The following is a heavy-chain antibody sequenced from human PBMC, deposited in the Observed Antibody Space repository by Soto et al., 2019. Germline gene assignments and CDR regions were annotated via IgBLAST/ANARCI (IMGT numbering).Heavy chain of an antibody. V-gene: IGHV1-18*01. CDR2: IGADNGDT. CDR3: ARDWKGAEGCDP. J-gene: IGHJ5*02. D-gene: IGHD1-1*01. CDR1: GYTFSTYG. Sequence: QVQLVQSGAEVKKPGASVKVSCKASGYTFSTYGFSWVRQAPGQGLEWMGWIGADNGDTNYAQNFQGRVTMTTDTPTTTSYMELRSLTSDDTVVYFCARDWKGAEGCDPGGQGTLVTVSS.